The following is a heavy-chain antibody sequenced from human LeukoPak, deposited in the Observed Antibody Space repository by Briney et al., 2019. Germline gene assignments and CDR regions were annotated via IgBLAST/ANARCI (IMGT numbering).Heavy chain of an antibody. Sequence: SQTLSLTCAVSGGSISSGGYSWSWIQQPPGKGLEWIGYMYYGGSTYHNPSLKSRVTISVDTSKNQFSLELNSVTAADTAVYYCARGYCRSSSCPSFDYWGQGTLVTVSS. J-gene: IGHJ4*02. V-gene: IGHV4-30-2*01. CDR2: MYYGGST. CDR1: GGSISSGGYS. D-gene: IGHD2-2*01. CDR3: ARGYCRSSSCPSFDY.